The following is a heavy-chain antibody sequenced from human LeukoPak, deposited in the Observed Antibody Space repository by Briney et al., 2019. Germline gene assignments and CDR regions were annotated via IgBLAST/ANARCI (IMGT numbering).Heavy chain of an antibody. CDR3: YSMIVLGIRVINDY. J-gene: IGHJ4*02. CDR1: GFTVSSNY. Sequence: GGSLRLSCAASGFTVSSNYMSWVRQAPGKGVEWVSDIYSGGSTYYPDSVKGRFTISRDNSKNTLYLQMNSLRAEDTAVYYWYSMIVLGIRVINDYWGQGTLVTVSS. V-gene: IGHV3-66*01. D-gene: IGHD3-22*01. CDR2: IYSGGST.